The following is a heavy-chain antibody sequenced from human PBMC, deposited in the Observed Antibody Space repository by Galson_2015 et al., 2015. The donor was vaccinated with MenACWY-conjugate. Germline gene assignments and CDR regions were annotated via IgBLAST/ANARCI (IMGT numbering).Heavy chain of an antibody. CDR2: TYYRSQWYN. V-gene: IGHV6-1*01. D-gene: IGHD6-19*01. J-gene: IGHJ4*02. Sequence: CAISGDSVSSNSAAWNWLRLSPSRGLEWLGRTYYRSQWYNEYAVSVSGRIAIKADTSKNQFSLQLKSVSPDDTAVYCCAGRRPRSGEFDYWDQGLLVTVSS. CDR3: AGRRPRSGEFDY. CDR1: GDSVSSNSAA.